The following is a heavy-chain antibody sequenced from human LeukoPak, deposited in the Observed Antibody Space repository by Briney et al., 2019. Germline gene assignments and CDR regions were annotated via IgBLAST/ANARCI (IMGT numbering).Heavy chain of an antibody. D-gene: IGHD2-21*01. CDR3: ARLTIVGAFDI. J-gene: IGHJ3*02. Sequence: SETLSLTCTVSGGSISSYYWSWIRQPPGKGLEWIGYIYYSGSTNYNPSLKSRVTISVDTSKNQFSLKLSSVTAADTAVYYCARLTIVGAFDIWGQGTMVTVSS. V-gene: IGHV4-59*01. CDR2: IYYSGST. CDR1: GGSISSYY.